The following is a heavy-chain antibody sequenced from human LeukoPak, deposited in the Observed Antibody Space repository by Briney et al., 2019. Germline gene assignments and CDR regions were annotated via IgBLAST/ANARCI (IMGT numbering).Heavy chain of an antibody. CDR2: ISSNGKTI. V-gene: IGHV3-48*03. D-gene: IGHD5-12*01. CDR3: VRASYTGFDLHFDQ. J-gene: IGHJ4*02. CDR1: GFAFSGRE. Sequence: QPGGSLRLSCSASGFAFSGREMAWVRQAPGKVLEWVSYISSNGKTILHADSVKGRITISRDNAKKSLYLQLGGLRVEDSAFYYCVRASYTGFDLHFDQWGQGTLVTVSS.